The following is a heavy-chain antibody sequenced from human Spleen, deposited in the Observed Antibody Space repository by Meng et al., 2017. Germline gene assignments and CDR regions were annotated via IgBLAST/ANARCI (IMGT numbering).Heavy chain of an antibody. CDR1: GFSVSHNY. Sequence: GESLKISCAASGFSVSHNYMSWVRQAPGKGLEWVSVIYSGGNTYYADSVKGRFTISRDNAKNSLYLQMNSLRAEDTAVYYCARDFDWGQGTLVTVSS. D-gene: IGHD3-3*01. CDR2: IYSGGNT. V-gene: IGHV3-66*01. CDR3: ARDFD. J-gene: IGHJ4*02.